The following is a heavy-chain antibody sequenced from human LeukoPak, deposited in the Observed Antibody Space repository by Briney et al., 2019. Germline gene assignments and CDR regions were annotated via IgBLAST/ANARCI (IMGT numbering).Heavy chain of an antibody. CDR1: GGSISSTNW. CDR2: IYHSGST. V-gene: IGHV4-4*02. Sequence: SGTLSLTCAVSGGSISSTNWWSWVRQPPGKGLEWIGEIYHSGSTNYNPSLKSRVTISVDTSKNQFSLKLSSVTAADTAVYYCARDQMGMNWFDPWGRGTLVTVSS. CDR3: ARDQMGMNWFDP. J-gene: IGHJ5*02. D-gene: IGHD1-26*01.